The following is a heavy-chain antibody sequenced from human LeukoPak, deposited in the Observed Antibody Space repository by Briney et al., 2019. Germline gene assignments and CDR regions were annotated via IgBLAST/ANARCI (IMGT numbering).Heavy chain of an antibody. J-gene: IGHJ3*02. CDR1: GFTFSSYS. CDR2: ISSSSSYI. CDR3: ARALTLPAAIRGAFDI. V-gene: IGHV3-21*01. Sequence: GGSLRLSCAASGFTFSSYSMNWVRQAPGKGLEWVSSISSSSSYIYYADSVKGRFTISRDNAKNSLYLQMNSLRAEDTAVYYCARALTLPAAIRGAFDIWGQGTMVTVSS. D-gene: IGHD2-2*02.